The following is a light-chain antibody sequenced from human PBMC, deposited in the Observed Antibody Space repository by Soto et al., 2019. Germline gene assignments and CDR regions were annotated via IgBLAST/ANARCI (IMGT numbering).Light chain of an antibody. CDR2: YAS. CDR1: QSVSNN. CDR3: QQYNNWPPIT. V-gene: IGKV3-15*01. Sequence: EILMTQSPATLSVSPGERATLSCRASQSVSNNLAWYQQKPGQAPRLLIYYASTRATGIPVRFSGSGSGTAFTLTISSLQSEDFALYYWQQYNNWPPITFGQGTRLEIK. J-gene: IGKJ5*01.